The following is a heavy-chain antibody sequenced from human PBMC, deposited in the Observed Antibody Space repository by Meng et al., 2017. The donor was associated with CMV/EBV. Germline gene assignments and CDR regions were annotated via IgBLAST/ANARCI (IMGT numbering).Heavy chain of an antibody. Sequence: LQEPGPGLVKPSQTLSLTCTVSGGSISSGSYYWSWIRQPAGKGLEWIGRIYTSGSTNYNPSLKSRVTISVDTSKNQFSLKLSSVTAADTAVYYCASVQGLGVSWGQGTLVTVFS. CDR3: ASVQGLGVS. V-gene: IGHV4-61*02. D-gene: IGHD3-10*01. CDR1: GGSISSGSYY. J-gene: IGHJ4*02. CDR2: IYTSGST.